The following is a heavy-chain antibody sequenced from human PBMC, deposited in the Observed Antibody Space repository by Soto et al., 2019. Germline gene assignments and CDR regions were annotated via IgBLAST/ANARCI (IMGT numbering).Heavy chain of an antibody. CDR2: FYPGGST. Sequence: QVQMQESGPGLVKPSETLSLKCGVSGYSISNGYHWGWIRQPPGKGLEWIGNFYPGGSTYYNPSLKSRVTISEDTSKNQFSLNVSSETAADTAVYYCARFAGGTAYWGQGILVTVSS. D-gene: IGHD1-7*01. J-gene: IGHJ4*02. CDR1: GYSISNGYH. CDR3: ARFAGGTAY. V-gene: IGHV4-38-2*01.